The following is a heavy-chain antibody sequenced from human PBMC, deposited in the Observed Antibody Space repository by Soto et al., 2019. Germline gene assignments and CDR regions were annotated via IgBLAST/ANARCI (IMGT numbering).Heavy chain of an antibody. CDR2: IYYSGST. Sequence: QVQLQESGPGLVKPSETLSLTCTVSGGSISSYYWSWIRQPPGKGLEWIGYIYYSGSTNYHPSLMSRLTLSLXTSKTPFSLKLSSVTAADTAVYYCARLYGLDAFDIWRQGTMVTVSS. D-gene: IGHD3-16*02. V-gene: IGHV4-59*08. CDR3: ARLYGLDAFDI. J-gene: IGHJ3*02. CDR1: GGSISSYY.